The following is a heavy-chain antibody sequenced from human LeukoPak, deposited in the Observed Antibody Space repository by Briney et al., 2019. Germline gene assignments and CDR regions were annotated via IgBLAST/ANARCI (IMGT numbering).Heavy chain of an antibody. D-gene: IGHD5-24*01. J-gene: IGHJ4*02. CDR3: ARDYKYAFDN. V-gene: IGHV3-48*01. CDR1: GFTFSSYG. CDR2: IGIDSGNT. Sequence: PGGSLRLSCRVSGFTFSSYGMNWVRQAPGKGLEWISYIGIDSGNTNYADSVKGRFTISGDKAKNSLYLQMNSLRVEDTAVYYCARDYKYAFDNWGQGTLVTVSS.